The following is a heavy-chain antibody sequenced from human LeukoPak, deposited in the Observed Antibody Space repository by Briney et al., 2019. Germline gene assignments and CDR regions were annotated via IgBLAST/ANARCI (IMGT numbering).Heavy chain of an antibody. V-gene: IGHV3-21*01. CDR2: ISSSSSYI. CDR1: GYNFDRYG. Sequence: SCKGSGYNFDRYGVNWVRQAPGKGLEWVSSISSSSSYIYYADSVKGRFTISRDNAKNSLYLQMNSLRAEDTAVYYCARDSIIGAAGSDYWGRGTLVTVSS. D-gene: IGHD6-13*01. J-gene: IGHJ4*02. CDR3: ARDSIIGAAGSDY.